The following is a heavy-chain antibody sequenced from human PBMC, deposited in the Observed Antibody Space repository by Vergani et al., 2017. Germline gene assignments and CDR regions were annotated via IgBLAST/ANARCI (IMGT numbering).Heavy chain of an antibody. CDR2: IYYSGST. V-gene: IGHV4-59*11. J-gene: IGHJ6*02. CDR1: GGSISSHY. Sequence: QVQLQESGPGLVKPSETLSLTCTVSGGSISSHYWSWIRQPPGKGLEWIGYIYYSGSTNYNPSLKSRVTISVDTSKNQFSLNLSSVTAADTAVYYCARDNVVPAAMSTPYYYYGMDVWGQGTTVTVSS. D-gene: IGHD2-2*01. CDR3: ARDNVVPAAMSTPYYYYGMDV.